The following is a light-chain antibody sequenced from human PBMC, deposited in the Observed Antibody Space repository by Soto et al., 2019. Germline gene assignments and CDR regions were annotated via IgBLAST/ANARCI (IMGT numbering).Light chain of an antibody. Sequence: EIVLPQSPGTLSVSQGERATLSCRASQSVSSNLAWYQQKPGQAPRLLIYGASTRASGVPARFSGSGSGTEFTLTINSLQTEDFGLYYCQQYNSWPRTFGQGTKVDIK. CDR2: GAS. CDR3: QQYNSWPRT. CDR1: QSVSSN. J-gene: IGKJ1*01. V-gene: IGKV3-15*01.